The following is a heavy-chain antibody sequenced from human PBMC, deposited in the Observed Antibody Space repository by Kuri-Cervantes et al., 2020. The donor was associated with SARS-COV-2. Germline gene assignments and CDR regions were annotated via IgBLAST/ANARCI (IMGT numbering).Heavy chain of an antibody. V-gene: IGHV1-46*01. CDR1: GYTFTNYY. J-gene: IGHJ4*02. CDR3: ARGAYNWNDEGEAPGY. D-gene: IGHD1-1*01. CDR2: INPSGGST. Sequence: ASVKVSCKASGYTFTNYYIHWVRQAPGHGLEWMGVINPSGGSTSYAQKFQGRVTMTRDTSTTTAYMELRSLRSDDTAVYYCARGAYNWNDEGEAPGYWGQGTLVTVSS.